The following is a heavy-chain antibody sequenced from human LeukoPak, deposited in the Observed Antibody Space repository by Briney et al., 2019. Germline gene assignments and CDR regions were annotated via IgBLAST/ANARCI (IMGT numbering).Heavy chain of an antibody. V-gene: IGHV1-24*01. CDR2: FDPGDGET. Sequence: ASVKVSCKVSGYTLTELSMHWVRQAPGKGLEWMGGFDPGDGETIYAQKFQGRVTMTEDTSTDTAYMELSSLRSEDTAVYYCARMGQAVGATDLDYWGQGTLVTVSS. CDR1: GYTLTELS. D-gene: IGHD1-26*01. J-gene: IGHJ4*02. CDR3: ARMGQAVGATDLDY.